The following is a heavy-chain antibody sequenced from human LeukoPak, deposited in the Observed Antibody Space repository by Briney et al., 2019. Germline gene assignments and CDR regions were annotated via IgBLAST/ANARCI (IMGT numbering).Heavy chain of an antibody. CDR3: ARGGREQTVRFDF. J-gene: IGHJ4*02. Sequence: SQTLSLTCAISGDRVSSNSAAWNWIRQSPSSGLEWLGRTYYRSTWNYDYVVSMKSRITFNTDTTKYQLSLQLISVTPEETAVYYCARGGREQTVRFDFWGQGTLVTVSS. CDR2: TYYRSTWNY. D-gene: IGHD3-16*01. CDR1: GDRVSSNSAA. V-gene: IGHV6-1*01.